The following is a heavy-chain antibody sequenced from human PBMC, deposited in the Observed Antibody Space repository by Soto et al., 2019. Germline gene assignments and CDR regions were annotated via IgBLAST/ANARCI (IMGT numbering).Heavy chain of an antibody. CDR3: ARASGSWSKHYYYYGMDV. CDR1: GFTFSSYW. V-gene: IGHV3-7*03. Sequence: VGSLRLSCAASGFTFSSYWMSWVRQAPGKGLEWVANIKQDGSEKYYVDSVKGRFTISRDNAKNSLYLQMNSLRAEDTAVYYCARASGSWSKHYYYYGMDVWGQGTTVTVSS. CDR2: IKQDGSEK. J-gene: IGHJ6*02. D-gene: IGHD6-13*01.